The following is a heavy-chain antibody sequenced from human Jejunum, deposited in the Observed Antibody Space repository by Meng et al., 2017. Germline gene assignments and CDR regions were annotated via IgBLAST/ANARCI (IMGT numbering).Heavy chain of an antibody. CDR3: ARNRTQGFFDI. V-gene: IGHV4-39*01. CDR1: GGSISSTTTY. Sequence: QLQLQESGAGLVKASETLSLTCTFSGGSISSTTTYWGWIRQPPGKTLEWIGSIYYSGSTHYNPSLKRRVFVSIDTSKDQFSLKLTSAAAADTAIYYCARNRTQGFFDIWSQGTLVTVSS. D-gene: IGHD1/OR15-1a*01. J-gene: IGHJ4*02. CDR2: IYYSGST.